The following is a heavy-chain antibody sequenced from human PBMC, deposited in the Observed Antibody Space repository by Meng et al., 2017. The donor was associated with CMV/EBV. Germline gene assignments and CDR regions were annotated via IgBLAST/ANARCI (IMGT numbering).Heavy chain of an antibody. D-gene: IGHD3-3*01. CDR1: GGSISSYY. J-gene: IGHJ5*02. CDR2: IYYSGST. V-gene: IGHV4-59*01. CDR3: ARGTIFDP. Sequence: SETLSLTCTVSGGSISSYYWSWIRQPPGKGLEWIGYIYYSGSTNYNPPLKSRVTISVDTSKNQFSLKLSSVTAADTAVYYCARGTIFDPWGQGTLVTVSS.